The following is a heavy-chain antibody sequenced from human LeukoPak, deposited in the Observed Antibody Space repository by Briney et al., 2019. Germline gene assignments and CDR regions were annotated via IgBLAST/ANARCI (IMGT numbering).Heavy chain of an antibody. CDR1: GFTFSSYA. J-gene: IGHJ6*04. Sequence: GGSLRLSCAASGFTFSSYAMHWVRQAPGKGLEWVAVISYDGSNKYYADSVKGRFTISRDNSKNTLYLQMNSLRAEDTAVYYCAREVRHYYGMDVWGKGTTVTASS. V-gene: IGHV3-30*04. CDR3: AREVRHYYGMDV. CDR2: ISYDGSNK.